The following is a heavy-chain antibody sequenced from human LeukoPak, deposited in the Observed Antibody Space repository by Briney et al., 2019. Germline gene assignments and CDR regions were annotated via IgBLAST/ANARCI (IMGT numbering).Heavy chain of an antibody. CDR1: GYTFTCYH. V-gene: IGHV1-2*02. CDR3: ARVFDNWNYGRYAEYFQH. D-gene: IGHD1-7*01. J-gene: IGHJ1*01. Sequence: ASVKVSCQASGYTFTCYHIHWVRQAPGQGLEWMGWINPNSGGTNYAQKFQGRVTMTRDTSISTAYMELTRLRSDDTAVYYCARVFDNWNYGRYAEYFQHWGQGTLVTVSS. CDR2: INPNSGGT.